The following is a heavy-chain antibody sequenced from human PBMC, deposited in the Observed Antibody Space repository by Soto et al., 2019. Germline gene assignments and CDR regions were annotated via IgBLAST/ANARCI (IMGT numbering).Heavy chain of an antibody. V-gene: IGHV4-34*01. D-gene: IGHD5-18*01. CDR2: IKHSEST. Sequence: SETLSLTCAVYGRSFSGYYWSWIRQPPGKGLEWIGEIKHSESTNYNPSLKSRVTISVDTSKNQFSLKLSSVTAADTAVYYCASRRGYSYGPAGTVDYWGQGTLVTVSS. CDR3: ASRRGYSYGPAGTVDY. CDR1: GRSFSGYY. J-gene: IGHJ4*02.